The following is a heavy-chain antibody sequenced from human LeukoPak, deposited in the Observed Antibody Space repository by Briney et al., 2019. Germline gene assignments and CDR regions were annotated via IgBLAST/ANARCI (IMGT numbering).Heavy chain of an antibody. V-gene: IGHV3-7*03. CDR1: GFTVSGNY. CDR2: IKQDGNEK. CDR3: ARVYSSSSGKNAFDV. D-gene: IGHD6-6*01. J-gene: IGHJ3*01. Sequence: PGGSLRLSCAASGFTVSGNYMNWLRQAPGKGLEWVANIKQDGNEKYYVDSVKGRFTISRDNAKNSLYLQMNSLRVEDTAVYYCARVYSSSSGKNAFDVWGQGTMVTVSS.